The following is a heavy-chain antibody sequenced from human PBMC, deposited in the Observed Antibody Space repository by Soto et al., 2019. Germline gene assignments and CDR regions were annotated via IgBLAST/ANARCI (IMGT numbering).Heavy chain of an antibody. V-gene: IGHV3-9*01. Sequence: EVQLVESGGGLVQPGRSLRLSCAASGFTFDDYAMHWVRQAPGKGLEWVSGISWNSGSIGYADSVKGRFTISRDNAKNSLYLQMNSLRAEDTALYYCAKDVRGNLPYYFDYWGQGTLVTVSS. J-gene: IGHJ4*02. CDR2: ISWNSGSI. CDR3: AKDVRGNLPYYFDY. D-gene: IGHD4-4*01. CDR1: GFTFDDYA.